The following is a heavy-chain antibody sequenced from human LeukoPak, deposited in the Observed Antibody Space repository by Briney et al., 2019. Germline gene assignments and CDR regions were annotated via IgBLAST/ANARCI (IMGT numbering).Heavy chain of an antibody. CDR3: ARGIRFLEWLPTMDV. D-gene: IGHD3-3*01. CDR2: INPNSGGT. J-gene: IGHJ6*04. Sequence: SVKVSYKASGYTFTGYYMHWVRQAPGQGLEWMGWINPNSGGTNYAQKFQGRVTMTRDTSISTAYMELSRLRSDDTAVYYCARGIRFLEWLPTMDVWGKGTTVTVSS. CDR1: GYTFTGYY. V-gene: IGHV1-2*02.